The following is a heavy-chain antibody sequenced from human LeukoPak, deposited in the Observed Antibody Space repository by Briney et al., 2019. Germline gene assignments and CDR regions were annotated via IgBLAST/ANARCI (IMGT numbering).Heavy chain of an antibody. D-gene: IGHD3-16*01. CDR3: ARGRWGTGDY. J-gene: IGHJ4*02. Sequence: SEPLSLTCTVSGGSISSYYWSWIRQPPGKGLEWIGYIYYSGSTNYNPSLKSRVTISVDTSKNQFSLKLSSVTAADTAVYYCARGRWGTGDYWGQGTLVTVPS. CDR1: GGSISSYY. V-gene: IGHV4-59*01. CDR2: IYYSGST.